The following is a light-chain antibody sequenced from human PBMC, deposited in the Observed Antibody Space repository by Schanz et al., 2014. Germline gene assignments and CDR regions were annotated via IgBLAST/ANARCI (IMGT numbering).Light chain of an antibody. Sequence: QLVLTQSSSASASLGSSVKLTCTLSSRRSNYIIAWHQQQPGKAPRYLMKLEGSGSYNRGSGVPDRFSGSSSGADRYVTISNLQFEDEADYYCETWDSNTRVFGGGIKLTVL. CDR1: SRRSNYI. CDR3: ETWDSNTRV. CDR2: LEGSGSY. J-gene: IGLJ3*02. V-gene: IGLV4-60*02.